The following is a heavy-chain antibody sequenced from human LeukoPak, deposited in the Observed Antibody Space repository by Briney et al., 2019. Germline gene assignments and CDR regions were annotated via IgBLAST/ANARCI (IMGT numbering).Heavy chain of an antibody. CDR1: GFTFNTYS. CDR2: INSEGSST. V-gene: IGHV3-74*01. J-gene: IGHJ4*02. CDR3: ARDYYSRFDY. D-gene: IGHD3-22*01. Sequence: GGSLRLSCAASGFTFNTYSMNWVRQAPGKGLVWVSRINSEGSSTTYADSVKGRFTISRDNAKNTLILQMNSLRAEDTAVYYCARDYYSRFDYWGQGTLVTVSS.